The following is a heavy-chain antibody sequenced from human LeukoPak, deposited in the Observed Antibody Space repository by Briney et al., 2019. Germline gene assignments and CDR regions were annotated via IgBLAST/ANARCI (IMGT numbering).Heavy chain of an antibody. V-gene: IGHV1-46*01. CDR3: ARVLSAISRYYDILTGPLGGMDV. J-gene: IGHJ6*02. CDR2: INPSGGST. D-gene: IGHD3-9*01. Sequence: ASVKVSCKASGYTFTSYYMHWVRQAPGQGLEWMGIINPSGGSTSYAQKFQGRVTMTRDTSTSTVYMELSSLRSEDTAVYYCARVLSAISRYYDILTGPLGGMDVWGQGTTVTVSS. CDR1: GYTFTSYY.